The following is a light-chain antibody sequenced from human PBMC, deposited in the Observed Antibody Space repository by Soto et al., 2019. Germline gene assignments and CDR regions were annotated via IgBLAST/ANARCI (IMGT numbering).Light chain of an antibody. V-gene: IGLV2-14*01. J-gene: IGLJ1*01. Sequence: SALTQPASVSGSPGQSITISCTGTSSDVGAYNYVSWYQQHPGKAPKLMIYDVSNRPSGVSNRFSGSKSGNTASLTISGLQADDEADYYCSSYTSSSTEVFGTGTKVTVL. CDR3: SSYTSSSTEV. CDR1: SSDVGAYNY. CDR2: DVS.